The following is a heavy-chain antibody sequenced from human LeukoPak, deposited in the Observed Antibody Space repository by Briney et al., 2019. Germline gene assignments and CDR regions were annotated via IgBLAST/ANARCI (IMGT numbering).Heavy chain of an antibody. Sequence: SETLSLTCTVSGGSISHYYWSWIRQPPGKGLEWIGYIYYSGSTNYNPSLKSRVTISVDTSKNQFSLKLSSVTAADTAVYYCARVTVRGVEFLDYWGQGTLVTVSS. CDR2: IYYSGST. V-gene: IGHV4-59*01. D-gene: IGHD3-10*01. CDR3: ARVTVRGVEFLDY. J-gene: IGHJ4*02. CDR1: GGSISHYY.